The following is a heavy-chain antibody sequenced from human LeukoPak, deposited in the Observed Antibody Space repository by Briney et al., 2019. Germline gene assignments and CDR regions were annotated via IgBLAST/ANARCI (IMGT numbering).Heavy chain of an antibody. V-gene: IGHV4-59*01. CDR1: GGSISSYY. D-gene: IGHD4-17*01. Sequence: PSQTLSLTCTVSGGSISSYYWSWIRQPPGKGLEWIGYIYYSGSTNYNPSLKSRVAISVDTSKNQFSLKLSSVTAADTAVYYCAREMEQDYGDYGKYTSANYGMDVWGQGTTVTVSS. CDR2: IYYSGST. J-gene: IGHJ6*02. CDR3: AREMEQDYGDYGKYTSANYGMDV.